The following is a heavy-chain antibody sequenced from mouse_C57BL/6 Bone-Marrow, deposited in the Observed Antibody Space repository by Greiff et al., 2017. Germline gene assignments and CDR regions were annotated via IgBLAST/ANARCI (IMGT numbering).Heavy chain of an antibody. CDR2: IFPGSGST. J-gene: IGHJ2*01. CDR3: ARYRDAFDY. V-gene: IGHV1-56*01. CDR1: GSPFTSHW. D-gene: IGHD3-3*01. Sequence: QVQLQQSGPELVRPGVSGKISCKAPGSPFTSHWMQWVRQRPGQGLEWMGEIFPGSGSTYYNEKFKGKATLTVDTSSSTAYMQLSSLTSEDSAVYFCARYRDAFDYWGQGTTLTVSS.